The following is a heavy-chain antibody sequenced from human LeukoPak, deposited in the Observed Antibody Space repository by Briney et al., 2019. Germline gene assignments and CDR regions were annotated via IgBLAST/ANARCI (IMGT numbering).Heavy chain of an antibody. CDR1: GFTFDDYG. J-gene: IGHJ3*02. CDR3: ARDFDDSSGYYYRRAFDI. D-gene: IGHD3-22*01. Sequence: PGGSLRLSCAASGFTFDDYGMSWVRQAPGKGLEWVSSIIWIGGSTGYAHSVKGRFTISRDNAKNYLYLQMNSVRAEDTALYYCARDFDDSSGYYYRRAFDIWGQGTMITAST. CDR2: IIWIGGST. V-gene: IGHV3-20*04.